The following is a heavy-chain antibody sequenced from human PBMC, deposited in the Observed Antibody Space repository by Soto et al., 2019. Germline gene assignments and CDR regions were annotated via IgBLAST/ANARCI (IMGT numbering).Heavy chain of an antibody. J-gene: IGHJ4*02. D-gene: IGHD4-17*01. CDR1: GFTFGAHP. CDR2: ISGYGGST. CDR3: AKQRTTVTTSFDY. Sequence: EVQLLESGGGLVQPGGSLTVSCAASGFTFGAHPMSWVRLAPGKGLEWVSTISGYGGSTYYPDSLKGRFIISRDNSKHALYLQINTSRAEDTAIYFGAKQRTTVTTSFDYWGQGTLVTVSS. V-gene: IGHV3-23*01.